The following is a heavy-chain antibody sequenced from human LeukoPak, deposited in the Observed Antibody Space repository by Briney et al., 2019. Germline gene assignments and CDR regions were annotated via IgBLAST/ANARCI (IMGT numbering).Heavy chain of an antibody. CDR3: ARQRRGGYSLM. CDR1: GYSFTSYW. Sequence: GESLKISFKGSGYSFTSYWIGWVRQMPGKGLEWMGIIYPSDSDTTYSPSFQGQVTISADKSISTAYLQWSSLKASDSAMYYCARQRRGGYSLMWGQGTLVTVSS. J-gene: IGHJ4*02. CDR2: IYPSDSDT. V-gene: IGHV5-51*01. D-gene: IGHD5-12*01.